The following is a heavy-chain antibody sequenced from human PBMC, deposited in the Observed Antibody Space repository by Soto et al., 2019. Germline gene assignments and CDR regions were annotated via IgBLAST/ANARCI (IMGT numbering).Heavy chain of an antibody. CDR3: CWCGSINYDVNQ. CDR2: MKREGSGGTT. J-gene: IGHJ4*02. CDR1: GLKFSDAW. V-gene: IGHV3-15*01. D-gene: IGHD1-7*01. Sequence: EVQLVESGGELVKTGGSLRLSCTASGLKFSDAWMSLVRQVPGKGLEWVGRMKREGSGGTTEYAAPVKGRFTISRDDSKNTVYLQMNSLKTEDTAMYYCCWCGSINYDVNQWGQGTLVTVSS.